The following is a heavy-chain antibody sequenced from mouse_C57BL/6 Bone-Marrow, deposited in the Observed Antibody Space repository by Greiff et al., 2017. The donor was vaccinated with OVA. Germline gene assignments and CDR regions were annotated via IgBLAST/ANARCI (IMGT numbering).Heavy chain of an antibody. Sequence: QVQLQQSGAELVKPGASVKMSCKASGYTFTSYWITWVKQRPGQGLEWIGDIYPGSGSTNYNEKFKSKATLTVDTSSSTAYMQLSSLTSEDSAVYYCARSPITTVVGDYWGQGTTLTVSS. CDR3: ARSPITTVVGDY. CDR1: GYTFTSYW. D-gene: IGHD1-1*01. CDR2: IYPGSGST. J-gene: IGHJ2*01. V-gene: IGHV1-55*01.